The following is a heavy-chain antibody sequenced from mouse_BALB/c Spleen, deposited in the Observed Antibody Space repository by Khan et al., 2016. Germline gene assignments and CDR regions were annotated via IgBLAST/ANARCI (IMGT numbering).Heavy chain of an antibody. V-gene: IGHV5-2*01. J-gene: IGHJ3*01. D-gene: IGHD1-1*01. CDR2: INSAGNDT. Sequence: EVELVESGGGLVQPGESLKLSCESNEYEFPSHDMSWVRKTPEKRLELVAAINSAGNDTYYPDTMERRFIISRDNTKKTLYLQINSLRSENTAINYCTRHYYGSSFWFAYWGQGTLVTVSA. CDR3: TRHYYGSSFWFAY. CDR1: EYEFPSHD.